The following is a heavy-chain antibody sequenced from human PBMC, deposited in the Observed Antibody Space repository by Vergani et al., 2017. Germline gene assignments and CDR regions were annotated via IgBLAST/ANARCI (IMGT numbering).Heavy chain of an antibody. J-gene: IGHJ1*01. D-gene: IGHD6-19*01. CDR1: GGSISSGSYY. Sequence: QVQLQESGPGLVKPSQTLSLTCTVSGGSISSGSYYWSWIRQPAGKGLEWIGRIHTSGSTNYNPSLKSRVTISVDTSKNQFSLKLSSVTAAGTAVYYCARDGGIAGASTTXFQHWGQGTLVTVSS. CDR2: IHTSGST. CDR3: ARDGGIAGASTTXFQH. V-gene: IGHV4-61*02.